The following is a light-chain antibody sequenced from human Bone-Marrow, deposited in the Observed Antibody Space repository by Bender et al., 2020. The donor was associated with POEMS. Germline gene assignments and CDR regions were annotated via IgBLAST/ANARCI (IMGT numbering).Light chain of an antibody. CDR2: DVS. V-gene: IGLV2-11*01. J-gene: IGLJ3*02. CDR1: SSDVGGHNY. CDR3: AAWDAGLSGGV. Sequence: QSALTQPPSLSGSPGQSVTISCTGTSSDVGGHNYVSWYQIHPGRAPKLLIFDVSRRPSGVPDRFYAFKSGTSASLAISGLQSEDEADYYCAAWDAGLSGGVFGGGTKLTVL.